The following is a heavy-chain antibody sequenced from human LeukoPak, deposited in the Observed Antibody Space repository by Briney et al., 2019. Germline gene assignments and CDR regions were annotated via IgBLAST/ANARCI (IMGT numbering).Heavy chain of an antibody. J-gene: IGHJ4*02. CDR2: IIPIFGTA. D-gene: IGHD5-24*01. CDR3: ATSRGGPRWQYYFDY. V-gene: IGHV1-69*06. CDR1: GGTFSGYA. Sequence: ASVKVSCKASGGTFSGYAISWVRQAPGQGLEWMGGIIPIFGTANYAQKFQGRVTITADKSTSTAYMELSSLRSEDTAVYYCATSRGGPRWQYYFDYWGQGTLVTVSS.